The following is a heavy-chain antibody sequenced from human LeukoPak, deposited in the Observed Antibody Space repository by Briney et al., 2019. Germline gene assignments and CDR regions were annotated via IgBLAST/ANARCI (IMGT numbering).Heavy chain of an antibody. CDR1: GFTFSNYA. J-gene: IGHJ4*02. CDR3: ARSLSGSGSCKPDY. Sequence: PGGSLRLSCAASGFTFSNYAMHWVRQAPGKGLEWVAVISYDGTNKYYADSVKGRFTISRDNSKNTLYLQMNSLRAEDTAVYYCARSLSGSGSCKPDYWGQGTLVTVSS. CDR2: ISYDGTNK. D-gene: IGHD3-10*01. V-gene: IGHV3-30-3*01.